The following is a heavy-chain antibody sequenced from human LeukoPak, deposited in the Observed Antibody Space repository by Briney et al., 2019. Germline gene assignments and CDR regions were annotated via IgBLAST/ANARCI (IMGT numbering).Heavy chain of an antibody. Sequence: SETLSLTCAVYGGSFSGYYWSWIRQPPGKGLEWIGEINHSGSTNYNPSLKSRVTISVDTSKNQFSLKLSSVTAADTAVYYCAKSRISVVVTAIDYWGQGTLVTVSS. CDR2: INHSGST. V-gene: IGHV4-34*01. J-gene: IGHJ4*02. CDR3: AKSRISVVVTAIDY. D-gene: IGHD2-21*02. CDR1: GGSFSGYY.